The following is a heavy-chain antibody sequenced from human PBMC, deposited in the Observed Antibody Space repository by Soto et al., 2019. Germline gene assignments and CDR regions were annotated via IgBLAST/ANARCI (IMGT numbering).Heavy chain of an antibody. CDR1: GFNFRNFN. D-gene: IGHD4-17*01. Sequence: TGGSLRLSCEVSGFNFRNFNMIWVRQAPGKGLEWVSSVSGSSSYIYYADSVKGRFTVSRGNANNLVFLQMNGLRPEDTAMYYCARDLRGRYGPWGQGTMVTVSS. CDR3: ARDLRGRYGP. CDR2: VSGSSSYI. J-gene: IGHJ3*01. V-gene: IGHV3-21*06.